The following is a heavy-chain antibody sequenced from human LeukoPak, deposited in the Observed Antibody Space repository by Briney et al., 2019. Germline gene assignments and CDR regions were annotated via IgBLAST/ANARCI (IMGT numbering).Heavy chain of an antibody. CDR1: GFTFSNAW. Sequence: GGSLRLSCAASGFTFSNAWMSWVRQAPGKGLEWVGRIKSKTDGGTTDYAAPVKGRFTISRDDSKNTLYLQMNSLKTEDTAVYYCTTGPSSSWYGEYFQHWGQGTLVTVSS. CDR2: IKSKTDGGTT. CDR3: TTGPSSSWYGEYFQH. V-gene: IGHV3-15*01. J-gene: IGHJ1*01. D-gene: IGHD6-13*01.